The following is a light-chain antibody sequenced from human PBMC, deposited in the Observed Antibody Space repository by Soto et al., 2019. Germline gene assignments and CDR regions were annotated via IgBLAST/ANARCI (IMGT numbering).Light chain of an antibody. Sequence: EIVLTQSPGTLSLSPGERATLSCRASLSVNNNFLAWYQQKPGQAPRLLIYGASSRATGIPDRFSGSGSGTDFTLSISRLEPEDFAVYYCQQYGSSQYTFGQGTRLEI. J-gene: IGKJ2*01. CDR1: LSVNNNF. V-gene: IGKV3-20*01. CDR3: QQYGSSQYT. CDR2: GAS.